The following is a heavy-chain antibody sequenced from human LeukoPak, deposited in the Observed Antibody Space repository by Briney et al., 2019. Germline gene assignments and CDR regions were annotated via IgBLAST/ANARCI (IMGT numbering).Heavy chain of an antibody. CDR1: GFTFSDYY. CDR3: AKLVASGTQY. CDR2: ISSSNSYT. V-gene: IGHV3-11*03. J-gene: IGHJ4*02. Sequence: GGSLRLSCAASGFTFSDYYMSWIRQAPGKGLEWVSYISSSNSYTNYADSVKGRFYADSVKGRFTISRDNSKNTLYLQMNSLRAEDTAVYYCAKLVASGTQYWGQGTLVTVSS. D-gene: IGHD6-13*01.